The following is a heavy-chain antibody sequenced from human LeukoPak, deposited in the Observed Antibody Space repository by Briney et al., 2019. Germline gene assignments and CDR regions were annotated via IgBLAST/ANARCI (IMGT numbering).Heavy chain of an antibody. V-gene: IGHV3-23*01. CDR2: VSVSGSST. CDR1: GFTFSTYV. Sequence: PGGSLRLSCAASGFTFSTYVMSWVRQAPGKGLEWVSTVSVSGSSTYYADSVKGRFTISRDNSKNSVSLQMNSLRAEDTAVYYCANPYCGGDCYFYFDSWGQGTLVTVSS. CDR3: ANPYCGGDCYFYFDS. D-gene: IGHD2-21*02. J-gene: IGHJ4*02.